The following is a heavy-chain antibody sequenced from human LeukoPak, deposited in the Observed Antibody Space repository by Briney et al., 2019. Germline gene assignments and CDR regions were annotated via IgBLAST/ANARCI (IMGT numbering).Heavy chain of an antibody. V-gene: IGHV3-7*01. Sequence: PGGSLRLSCAASGFTLGSYAMSWVRQAPGEGLEWVANIKRDGSEKHYVDSVKGRFTISRDNAKNSLYLHMNSLRAEDTAVYYCAREREESYGMDVWGQGTTVTVSS. CDR1: GFTLGSYA. CDR3: AREREESYGMDV. D-gene: IGHD3-10*01. J-gene: IGHJ6*02. CDR2: IKRDGSEK.